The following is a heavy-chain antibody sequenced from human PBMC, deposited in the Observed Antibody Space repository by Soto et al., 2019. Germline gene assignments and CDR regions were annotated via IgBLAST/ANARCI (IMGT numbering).Heavy chain of an antibody. CDR1: GLTVSSNY. CDR3: ARDRPGDEGDAFDI. D-gene: IGHD3-10*01. CDR2: LYSGGST. Sequence: VQLVETGGGLIQPGGSLRLSCVASGLTVSSNYMNWVRQAPGKGLEWVSVLYSGGSTHYAGSVKGRFIISRDNSKNTLYLQMNSLRAEDTAVDYCARDRPGDEGDAFDIWGHGTMVTVSS. V-gene: IGHV3-53*02. J-gene: IGHJ3*02.